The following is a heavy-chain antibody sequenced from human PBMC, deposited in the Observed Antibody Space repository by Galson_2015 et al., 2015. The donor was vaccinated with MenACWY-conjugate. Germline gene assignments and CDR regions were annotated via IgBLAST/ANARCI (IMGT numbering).Heavy chain of an antibody. V-gene: IGHV3-7*01. CDR2: IKNDGSGT. J-gene: IGHJ3*01. Sequence: SLRLSCAASGFTFNTHWMGWVRQAPGAGLQGGANIKNDGSGTYYVDSVKGRFTISRDNARNSLYPHMNNLRAEDTAVYYCTRAKEQWLSKTFDVWGQGTMVTVSS. CDR3: TRAKEQWLSKTFDV. CDR1: GFTFNTHW. D-gene: IGHD6-19*01.